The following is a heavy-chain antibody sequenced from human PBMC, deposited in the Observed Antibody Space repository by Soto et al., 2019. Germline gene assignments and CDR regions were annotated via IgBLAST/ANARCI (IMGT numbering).Heavy chain of an antibody. V-gene: IGHV1-18*01. J-gene: IGHJ5*02. D-gene: IGHD2-2*01. CDR3: ARDLGYCSSTSCYEWWFDP. Sequence: ASVKVSCKASGYTFTSYGISWVRQAPGQGLEWMGWISAYNGNTNYAQKLKGRVTMTTDTSTSTAYMKLRSLRSDDTAVYYCARDLGYCSSTSCYEWWFDPWGQGTLVTVSS. CDR1: GYTFTSYG. CDR2: ISAYNGNT.